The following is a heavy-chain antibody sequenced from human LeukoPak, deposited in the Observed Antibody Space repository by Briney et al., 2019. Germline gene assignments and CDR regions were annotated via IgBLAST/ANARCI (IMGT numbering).Heavy chain of an antibody. CDR2: IYTSGST. V-gene: IGHV4-4*07. Sequence: SETLSLTCTVSGGSISSFYWSWIRQPAGKALEWIGRIYTSGSTNYNPSLKSRVTMSVDTSKNQFSLKLSSVTAADTAVYYCARDSGTTGEVKFDPWGQGTLVTVSS. CDR3: ARDSGTTGEVKFDP. J-gene: IGHJ5*01. CDR1: GGSISSFY. D-gene: IGHD3-10*01.